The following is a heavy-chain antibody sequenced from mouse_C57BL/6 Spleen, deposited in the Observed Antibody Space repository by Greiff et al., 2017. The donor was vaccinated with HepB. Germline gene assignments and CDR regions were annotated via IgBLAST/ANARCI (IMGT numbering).Heavy chain of an antibody. CDR3: ARGDYYYGSSPWYFDV. J-gene: IGHJ1*03. V-gene: IGHV1-72*01. CDR1: GYTFTSYW. D-gene: IGHD1-1*01. CDR2: IDPNSGGT. Sequence: VQLQQPGAELVKPGASVKLSCKASGYTFTSYWMHWVKQRPGRGLEWIGRIDPNSGGTKYNEKFKSKATLTVDKPSSTAYMQLSSLTSEDSAVYYCARGDYYYGSSPWYFDVWGTGTTVTVSS.